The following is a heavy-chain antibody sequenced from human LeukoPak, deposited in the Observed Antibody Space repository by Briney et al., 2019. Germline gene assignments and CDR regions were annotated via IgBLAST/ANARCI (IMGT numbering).Heavy chain of an antibody. V-gene: IGHV3-21*01. CDR3: ARRATSERGHSYGLDY. D-gene: IGHD5-18*01. J-gene: IGHJ4*02. Sequence: PGGSLRLSCEVSGFTFSSYHMNWVRQAPGKGLEWVSSIGSTGNYIYYADSMTGRFTISRDNAKNSLYLQMNSLRAEDTAMYYCARRATSERGHSYGLDYWGQGTLVTVSS. CDR1: GFTFSSYH. CDR2: IGSTGNYI.